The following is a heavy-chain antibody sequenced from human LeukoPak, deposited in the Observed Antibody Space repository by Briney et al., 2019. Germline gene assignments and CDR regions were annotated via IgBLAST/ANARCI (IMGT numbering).Heavy chain of an antibody. D-gene: IGHD2-2*01. CDR1: GFTFSTYA. Sequence: PGGSLTLSCAASGFTFSTYAIHWVRQAPGKGLEWVAVISFDVRNKYYADSVKSRFTISRDNSKNTLYLQMNSLRAEDTAVYYCARGYCSSIECYIDYWGQGTLVTVSS. CDR3: ARGYCSSIECYIDY. J-gene: IGHJ4*02. V-gene: IGHV3-30*07. CDR2: ISFDVRNK.